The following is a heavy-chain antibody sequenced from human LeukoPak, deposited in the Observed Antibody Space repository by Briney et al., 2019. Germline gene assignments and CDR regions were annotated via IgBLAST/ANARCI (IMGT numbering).Heavy chain of an antibody. J-gene: IGHJ4*02. CDR1: GFTFSSYW. D-gene: IGHD6-13*01. CDR3: ASDLTGSSSSSRYYFDY. CDR2: INSDGSST. Sequence: GGSLRLSCAASGFTFSSYWMHWVRQAPGKGLVWVSRINSDGSSTSYADSVKGRFTISRDNAKNTLYLQMNSLRAEDTAVYYCASDLTGSSSSSRYYFDYWGQGTLVTVSS. V-gene: IGHV3-74*01.